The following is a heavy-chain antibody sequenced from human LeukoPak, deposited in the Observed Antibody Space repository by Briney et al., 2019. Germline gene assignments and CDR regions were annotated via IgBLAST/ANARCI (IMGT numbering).Heavy chain of an antibody. D-gene: IGHD3-16*01. V-gene: IGHV4-34*01. CDR2: INHSGST. J-gene: IGHJ4*02. CDR3: ARHGLYQDYGY. Sequence: SETLSRTCAVYGGSFSGYYWSWIRQPPGKGLEWIGEINHSGSTNYNPSLKSRVTISVDTSKNQFSLKLSSVTAADTAVYYCARHGLYQDYGYWGQGTLVTVSS. CDR1: GGSFSGYY.